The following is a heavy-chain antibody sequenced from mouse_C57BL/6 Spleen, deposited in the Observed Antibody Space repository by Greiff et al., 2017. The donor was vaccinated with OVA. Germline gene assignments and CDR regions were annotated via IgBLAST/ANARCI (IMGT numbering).Heavy chain of an antibody. CDR1: GFTFSSYA. Sequence: EVNLVESGEGLVKPGGSLKLSCAASGFTFSSYAMSWVRQTPEKRLEWVAYISSGGDYIYYADTVKGRFTISRDNARNTLYLQMSSLKSEDTAMYYCTRALITTVVVDVWGTGTTVTVSS. V-gene: IGHV5-9-1*02. CDR2: ISSGGDYI. J-gene: IGHJ1*03. CDR3: TRALITTVVVDV. D-gene: IGHD1-1*01.